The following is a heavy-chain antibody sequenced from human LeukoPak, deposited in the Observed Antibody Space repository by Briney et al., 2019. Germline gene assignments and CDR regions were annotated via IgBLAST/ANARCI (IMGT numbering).Heavy chain of an antibody. V-gene: IGHV3-21*01. CDR3: ARAGGIAAKPRYDY. J-gene: IGHJ4*02. CDR2: ISSSSSYI. D-gene: IGHD6-13*01. Sequence: GGSLRLSCAASGFTFSSYSMNWVRQVPGKGPEWVSSISSSSSYIYYADSVKGRFTISRDNAKNSLYLQMNSLRAEDTAVYYCARAGGIAAKPRYDYWGQGTLVTVSS. CDR1: GFTFSSYS.